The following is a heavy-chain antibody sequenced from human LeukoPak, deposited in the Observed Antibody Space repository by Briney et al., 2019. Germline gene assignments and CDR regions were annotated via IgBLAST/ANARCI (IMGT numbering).Heavy chain of an antibody. V-gene: IGHV3-30-3*01. J-gene: IGHJ4*02. CDR1: GFTFSIYA. D-gene: IGHD2-2*01. CDR3: ARDPASPHPEFDY. Sequence: PGGSLRLSCAASGFTFSIYAIHWVRQAPGKGLVWVAVISYDGNDKYYADSVKGRFTISRDNSKNTLYLQMNSLRAEDTAVYYCARDPASPHPEFDYWGQGTLVTVSS. CDR2: ISYDGNDK.